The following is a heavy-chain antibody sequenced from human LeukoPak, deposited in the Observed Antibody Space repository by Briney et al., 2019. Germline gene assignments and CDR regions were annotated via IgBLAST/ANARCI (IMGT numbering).Heavy chain of an antibody. CDR2: INPSGGST. J-gene: IGHJ3*02. D-gene: IGHD3-9*01. V-gene: IGHV1-46*01. Sequence: GASVKVSCKASGYTFTSYYMHWVRQAPGQGLEWMGIINPSGGSTSYAQKFQGRVTMTRDMSTSTVYMELSSLRSEDTAVYYCARAPYYDILTGYYGSDAFDIWGQGTMATVSS. CDR3: ARAPYYDILTGYYGSDAFDI. CDR1: GYTFTSYY.